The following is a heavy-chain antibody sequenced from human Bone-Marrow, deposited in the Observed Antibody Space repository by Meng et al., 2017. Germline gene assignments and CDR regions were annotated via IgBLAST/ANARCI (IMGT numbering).Heavy chain of an antibody. D-gene: IGHD3-16*02. V-gene: IGHV4-39*07. CDR3: ARVMITFGGVIVISWFDP. CDR1: GGSISSSSYY. CDR2: IYYSGST. Sequence: QVQVRESGPGLVKPSEPLSLTCTVSGGSISSSSYYWGWIRQPPGKGLEWIGSIYYSGSTYYNPSLKSRVTISVDTSKNQFSLKLSSVTAADTAVYYCARVMITFGGVIVISWFDPWGQGTLVTVSS. J-gene: IGHJ5*02.